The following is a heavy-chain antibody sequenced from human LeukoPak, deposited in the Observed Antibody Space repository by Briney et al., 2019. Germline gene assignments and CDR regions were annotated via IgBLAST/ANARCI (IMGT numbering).Heavy chain of an antibody. CDR3: ASFSSPGDY. Sequence: SETLSLTCTVSGGSISSYYWSWIRQPPGKGLEWIGYIYYSGSTNYNPSLKSRVTISVDTSKNQFSLKLSSVTAADTAVYYCASFSSPGDYWGQGTLVTVFS. V-gene: IGHV4-59*12. D-gene: IGHD6-13*01. J-gene: IGHJ4*02. CDR1: GGSISSYY. CDR2: IYYSGST.